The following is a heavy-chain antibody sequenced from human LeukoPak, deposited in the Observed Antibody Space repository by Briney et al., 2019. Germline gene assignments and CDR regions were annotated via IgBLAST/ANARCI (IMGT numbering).Heavy chain of an antibody. CDR1: GFTVSSNY. CDR3: ASDFGRTYYYDSSGAFDI. CDR2: IYSGGST. D-gene: IGHD3-22*01. V-gene: IGHV3-66*02. J-gene: IGHJ3*02. Sequence: GGSLRLSCAASGFTVSSNYMSWVRQAPGKGLEWVSVIYSGGSTYYADSVKGRFTISRDNSKNTLYLQMNSLRAEDTAVYYCASDFGRTYYYDSSGAFDIWGQGTMVTVSS.